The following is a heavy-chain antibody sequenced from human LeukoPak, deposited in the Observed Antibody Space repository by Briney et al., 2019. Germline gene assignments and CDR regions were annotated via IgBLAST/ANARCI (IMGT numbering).Heavy chain of an antibody. CDR1: GGTFSSYA. J-gene: IGHJ3*02. CDR3: ANKNSTFEGGAFDI. Sequence: SVKVSCKASGGTFSSYAISWVRQAPGQGLEWMGGIIPIFGTANYAQKFQGRVTITTDESTSTAYMELSSLRSEDTAVYYCANKNSTFEGGAFDIWGQGTMVTVSS. CDR2: IIPIFGTA. V-gene: IGHV1-69*05. D-gene: IGHD2/OR15-2a*01.